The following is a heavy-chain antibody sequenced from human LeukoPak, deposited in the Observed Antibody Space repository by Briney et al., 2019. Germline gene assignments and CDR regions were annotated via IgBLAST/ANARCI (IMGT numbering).Heavy chain of an antibody. CDR1: GFTFDDYG. D-gene: IGHD1-26*01. CDR2: ISSNGGST. J-gene: IGHJ4*02. V-gene: IGHV3-64*01. Sequence: GGSLRLSCAASGFTFDDYGMSWVRQAPGKGLEYVSAISSNGGSTYYANSVKGRFTISRDNSKNTLYLQMGSLRAEDMAVYYCARGGVGATYPFDYWGQGTLVTVSS. CDR3: ARGGVGATYPFDY.